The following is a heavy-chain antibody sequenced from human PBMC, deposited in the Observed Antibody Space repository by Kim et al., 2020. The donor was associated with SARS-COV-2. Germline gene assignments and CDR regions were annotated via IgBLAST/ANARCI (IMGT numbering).Heavy chain of an antibody. Sequence: GGSLRLSCAASGFTFSGSGMHWVRQASGKGLEWVGVIWNEASSYDKAYAASVKGRFTISRDNSKNTPYLQMNSLKTEDTAIYYCTRVPPDSNSWYDAFDIWGQGTMVTVSS. V-gene: IGHV3-73*01. J-gene: IGHJ3*02. CDR3: TRVPPDSNSWYDAFDI. D-gene: IGHD6-13*01. CDR1: GFTFSGSG. CDR2: IWNEASSYDK.